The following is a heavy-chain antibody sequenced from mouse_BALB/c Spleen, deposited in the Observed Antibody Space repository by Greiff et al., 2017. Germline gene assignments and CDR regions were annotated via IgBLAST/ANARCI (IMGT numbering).Heavy chain of an antibody. D-gene: IGHD3-1*01. CDR3: ARQGLRVYAMDY. Sequence: EVQGVESGGDLVKPGGSLKLSCAASGFTFSSYGMSWVRQTPDKRLEWVATISSGGSYTYYPDSVKGRFTISRDNAKNTLYLQMSSLKSEDTAMYYCARQGLRVYAMDYWGQGTSVTVSS. J-gene: IGHJ4*01. CDR1: GFTFSSYG. V-gene: IGHV5-6*01. CDR2: ISSGGSYT.